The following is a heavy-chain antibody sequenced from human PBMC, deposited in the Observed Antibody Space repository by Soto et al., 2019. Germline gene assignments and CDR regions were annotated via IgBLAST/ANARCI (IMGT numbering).Heavy chain of an antibody. Sequence: SETLSLTCTVSGGSISSGDYYWSWIRQPPGKGLEWIGYIYYSGSTYYNPSLKSRVTISVDTSKNQFSLKLSSVTAADTAVYYCARVGWNYYYYGMDVWGQGTQGTVSS. V-gene: IGHV4-30-4*01. CDR1: GGSISSGDYY. D-gene: IGHD2-15*01. J-gene: IGHJ6*02. CDR2: IYYSGST. CDR3: ARVGWNYYYYGMDV.